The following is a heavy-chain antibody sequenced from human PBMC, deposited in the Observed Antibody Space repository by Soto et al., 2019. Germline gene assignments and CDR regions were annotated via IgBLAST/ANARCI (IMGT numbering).Heavy chain of an antibody. Sequence: GASVKVSCKASGGTFSSYAISWVRQAPGQGLEWMGGIIPIFGTANYAQKFQGGVTITADESTSTAYMELSSLRSEDTAVYYCARGRHTIFGVVITYNWFDPWGQGTLVTVSS. J-gene: IGHJ5*02. CDR3: ARGRHTIFGVVITYNWFDP. V-gene: IGHV1-69*13. D-gene: IGHD3-3*01. CDR2: IIPIFGTA. CDR1: GGTFSSYA.